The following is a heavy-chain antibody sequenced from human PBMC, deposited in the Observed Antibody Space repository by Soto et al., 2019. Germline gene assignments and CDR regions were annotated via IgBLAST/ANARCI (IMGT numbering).Heavy chain of an antibody. J-gene: IGHJ4*02. D-gene: IGHD5-12*01. Sequence: AETLSLTCTVSGGSISSSSYYWVWIRHPPGKGLEWIGSIYYSGSTYYNPSLKSRVTISVDTSKNQFSLKLSSVTAADTAVYYCARRGVDIVATPALFDYWGQGTLVTV. CDR2: IYYSGST. CDR3: ARRGVDIVATPALFDY. V-gene: IGHV4-39*01. CDR1: GGSISSSSYY.